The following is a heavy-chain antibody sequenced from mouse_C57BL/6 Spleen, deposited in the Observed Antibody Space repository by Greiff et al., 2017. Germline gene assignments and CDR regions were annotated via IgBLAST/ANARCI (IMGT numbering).Heavy chain of an antibody. CDR1: GYTFTDYY. CDR3: AREDYDKAY. J-gene: IGHJ3*01. CDR2: INPYNGGT. V-gene: IGHV1-19*01. D-gene: IGHD2-4*01. Sequence: EVQLQQSGPVLVKPGASVKMSCKASGYTFTDYYMNWVKQSHGKSLEWIGVINPYNGGTSYNQKFKGKATLTVDKSSSTAYMELNSLTSEDSAVYYCAREDYDKAYWGQGTLVTVSA.